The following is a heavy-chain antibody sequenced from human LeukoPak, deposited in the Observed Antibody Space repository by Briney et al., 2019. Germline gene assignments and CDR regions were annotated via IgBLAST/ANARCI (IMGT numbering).Heavy chain of an antibody. CDR2: ISPNNGGT. D-gene: IGHD3-10*01. CDR3: AGRYYYGSGTTFDY. Sequence: ASVKVSCKASGYTFTGHYIHWVRQAPGQGPEWMAWISPNNGGTNYAQKFEGRVTLTRDTSISTAYMELSRLRSDDTAVYYCAGRYYYGSGTTFDYWGQGTLVTVSS. V-gene: IGHV1-2*02. CDR1: GYTFTGHY. J-gene: IGHJ4*02.